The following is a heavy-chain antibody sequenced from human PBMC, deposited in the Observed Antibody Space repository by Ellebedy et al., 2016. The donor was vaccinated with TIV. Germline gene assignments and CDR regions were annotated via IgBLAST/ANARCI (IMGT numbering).Heavy chain of an antibody. Sequence: GGSLRLXCAASGFTFSNYWMTWVRQAPGKGLEWVANMNEDGSVKYYLDSVKGRFTISRDNAKNSLYLQMNSLRAEDTAVYYCARGDHSSGDVWGQGTTVTVSS. D-gene: IGHD4-11*01. V-gene: IGHV3-7*01. CDR1: GFTFSNYW. CDR2: MNEDGSVK. J-gene: IGHJ6*01. CDR3: ARGDHSSGDV.